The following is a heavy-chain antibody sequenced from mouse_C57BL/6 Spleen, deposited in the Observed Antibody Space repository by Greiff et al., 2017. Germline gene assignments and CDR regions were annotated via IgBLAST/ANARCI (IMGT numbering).Heavy chain of an antibody. J-gene: IGHJ3*01. CDR1: GFSLTSYG. V-gene: IGHV2-5*01. CDR3: AKNEDGSSYPFAY. Sequence: VKLMESGPGLVQPSQSLSITCTVSGFSLTSYGVHWVRQSPGKGLEWLGVIWSGGSTDYNADFMSRLSITKDNSKSQVFFKMNSLQAADTAIYYCAKNEDGSSYPFAYWGQGTLVTVSA. D-gene: IGHD1-1*01. CDR2: IWSGGST.